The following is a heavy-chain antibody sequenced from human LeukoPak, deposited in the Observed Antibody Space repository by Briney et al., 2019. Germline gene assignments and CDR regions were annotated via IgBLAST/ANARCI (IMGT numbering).Heavy chain of an antibody. CDR2: ISGSGGST. J-gene: IGHJ4*02. CDR3: AKSYSSSWYFHFDY. Sequence: KXLEXXSAISGSGGSTYYADSVKGRFTISRDNSKNTLYLQMNSLRAEHTAVYYCAKSYSSSWYFHFDYWGQGTLVTVSS. V-gene: IGHV3-23*01. D-gene: IGHD6-13*01.